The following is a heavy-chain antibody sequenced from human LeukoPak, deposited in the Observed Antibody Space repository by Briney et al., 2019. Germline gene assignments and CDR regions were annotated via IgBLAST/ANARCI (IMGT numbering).Heavy chain of an antibody. CDR2: INPHSGGT. V-gene: IGHV1-2*02. CDR3: ATVPCVISSCSPDNWFDP. CDR1: GYTFTDYY. Sequence: ASVKVSCKSSGYTFTDYYILWLRQAPGQGLEWVGWINPHSGGTNFAQRFQGRFTMTRDTSISTVYMELTRLTSDDTAVYYCATVPCVISSCSPDNWFDPWGQGTLVTVS. D-gene: IGHD2-2*01. J-gene: IGHJ5*02.